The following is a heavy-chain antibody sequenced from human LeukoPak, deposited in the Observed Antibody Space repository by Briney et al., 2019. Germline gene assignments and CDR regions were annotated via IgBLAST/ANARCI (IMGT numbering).Heavy chain of an antibody. D-gene: IGHD3-22*01. CDR2: IWYDGSNK. Sequence: GGSLRLSCAASGFTFSSYGMHWVRQAPGKGLEWVAVIWYDGSNKYYADSVKGRFTISRDNSKNTLYLQMNSLRAEDTAVYYCARDGRHYYDSSGYYLDYWGQGTLVTVSS. CDR1: GFTFSSYG. V-gene: IGHV3-30*19. CDR3: ARDGRHYYDSSGYYLDY. J-gene: IGHJ4*02.